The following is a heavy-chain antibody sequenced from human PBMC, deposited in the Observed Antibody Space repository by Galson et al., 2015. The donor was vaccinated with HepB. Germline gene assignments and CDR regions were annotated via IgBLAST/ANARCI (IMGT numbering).Heavy chain of an antibody. CDR3: ARSPILWFRDPYFDS. CDR2: VSGDGSST. J-gene: IGHJ4*02. V-gene: IGHV3-74*01. D-gene: IGHD3-10*01. Sequence: SLRLSCAASGFTFSSYWMHWVRQAPGKGLVWVSRVSGDGSSTTYADSVKGRFTISRDNARNTLYLQMNSLRDEDTAVYYCARSPILWFRDPYFDSWGQGTLVTVSS. CDR1: GFTFSSYW.